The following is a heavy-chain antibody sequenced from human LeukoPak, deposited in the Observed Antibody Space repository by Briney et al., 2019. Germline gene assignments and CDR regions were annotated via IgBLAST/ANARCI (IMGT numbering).Heavy chain of an antibody. CDR3: AGERGGDFDWLSPTYYFDY. Sequence: GGSLRLSCAASGFTFSSYSMNWVRQAPGKGLEWVSYISSSSSTIYYADSVKGRFTISRDNAKNSLYLQMNSLRAEDTAVYYCAGERGGDFDWLSPTYYFDYWGQGTLVTVSS. V-gene: IGHV3-48*01. D-gene: IGHD3-9*01. CDR2: ISSSSSTI. CDR1: GFTFSSYS. J-gene: IGHJ4*02.